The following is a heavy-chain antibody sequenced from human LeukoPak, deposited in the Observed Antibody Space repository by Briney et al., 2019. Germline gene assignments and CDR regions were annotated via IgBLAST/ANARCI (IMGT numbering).Heavy chain of an antibody. Sequence: SETLSLTCTVSGGSISSYYWSWIRQPAGKGLEWIGRIYTSGSTNYNPSLKSRVTISVDTSKNQFSLKLSSVTAADTAVYYCARGLDYGDYVNWFDPWGQGTLVTVSS. J-gene: IGHJ5*02. CDR3: ARGLDYGDYVNWFDP. CDR2: IYTSGST. D-gene: IGHD4-17*01. V-gene: IGHV4-4*07. CDR1: GGSISSYY.